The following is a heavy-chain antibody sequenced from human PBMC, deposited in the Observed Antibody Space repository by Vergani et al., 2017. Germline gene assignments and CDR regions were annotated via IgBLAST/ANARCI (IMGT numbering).Heavy chain of an antibody. CDR3: ARDHSACLYGSGSYRAVDY. CDR1: GFTFSSYA. V-gene: IGHV3-30-3*01. J-gene: IGHJ4*02. D-gene: IGHD3-10*01. CDR2: ISYDGSNK. Sequence: QVQLVESGGGVVQPGRSLRLSCAASGFTFSSYAMHWVRQAPGKGLGWVAVISYDGSNKYYADSVKGRFTISRDNSTNTLYLQMNSLRAEDTAVYYCARDHSACLYGSGSYRAVDYWGQGTLVTVSS.